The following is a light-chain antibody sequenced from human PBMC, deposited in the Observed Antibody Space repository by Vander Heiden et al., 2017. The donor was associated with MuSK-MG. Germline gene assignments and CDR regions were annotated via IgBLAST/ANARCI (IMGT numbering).Light chain of an antibody. CDR3: LQDTYWSPT. V-gene: IGKV1-5*01. CDR1: QTISTW. Sequence: DIQMTQSPSTLSASVGDRVTITCRASQTISTWLAWYQQKPGKAPKLLIYDVSNLKSGVPSRFSGSGSGTEFTLTISSLQPDDVATYYCLQDTYWSPTFGQGTTVEIK. J-gene: IGKJ1*01. CDR2: DVS.